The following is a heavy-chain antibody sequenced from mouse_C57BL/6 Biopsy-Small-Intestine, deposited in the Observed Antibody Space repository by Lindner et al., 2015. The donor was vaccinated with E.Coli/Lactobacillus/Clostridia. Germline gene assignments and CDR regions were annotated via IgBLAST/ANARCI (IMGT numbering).Heavy chain of an antibody. CDR1: DTFLQRLF. CDR3: TKSSCSVSSCGIKNYYLYGMDV. Sequence: SVKVLLQGLLDTFLQRLFICTGCARPLDKGLTWMGWINPDTGVTTYEQKFQGRVTMTRDTSISTAYMELTSLTSDDSAVYYCTKSSCSVSSCGIKNYYLYGMDVWGQGTTVTVSS. CDR2: INPDTGVT. D-gene: IGHD5-5*01. V-gene: IGHV1-53*01. J-gene: IGHJ1*01.